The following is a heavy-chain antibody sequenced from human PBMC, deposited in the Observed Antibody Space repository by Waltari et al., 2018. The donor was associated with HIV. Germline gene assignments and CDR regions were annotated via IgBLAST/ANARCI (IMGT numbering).Heavy chain of an antibody. J-gene: IGHJ6*02. CDR3: ASIAYCGGDCYPRGMDV. CDR1: GSTGAHNH. CDR2: IYSGGST. V-gene: IGHV3-66*01. D-gene: IGHD2-21*02. Sequence: EAQLVESGGGLVQPGGALRPIRAAPGSTGAHNHISWVRQAPGRGLEWVSVIYSGGSTYYADSVKGRFTISRDNSKNTLYLQMNSLRAEDTAVYYCASIAYCGGDCYPRGMDVWGQGTTVTVSS.